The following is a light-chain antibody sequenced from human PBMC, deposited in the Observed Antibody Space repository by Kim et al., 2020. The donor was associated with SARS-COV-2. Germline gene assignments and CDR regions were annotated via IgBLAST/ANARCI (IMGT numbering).Light chain of an antibody. J-gene: IGKJ1*01. Sequence: MTQSPSTLSASVGDRVTITCRVSQNINNWLAWYQQKPRKAPKLLIYKAFTLESGVPSRFSGSGSGTEYTLTISSLQPDDFATYYCQQWYKEFGPGTKVDIK. V-gene: IGKV1-5*03. CDR2: KAF. CDR1: QNINNW. CDR3: QQWYKE.